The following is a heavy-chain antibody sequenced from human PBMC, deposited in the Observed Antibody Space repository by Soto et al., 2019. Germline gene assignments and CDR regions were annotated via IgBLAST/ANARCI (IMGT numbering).Heavy chain of an antibody. CDR2: IKQDGSEQ. J-gene: IGHJ6*02. D-gene: IGHD6-13*01. CDR1: GFTFSSYW. Sequence: EVQLVESGGGLVQPGGSLRLSCAASGFTFSSYWMSWVRQAPVKGLEWVGNIKQDGSEQNYVDFVKGRFTIPRDNANNSLYLQMNSLRAEDTAVYYCARIASTGRGLDVWGQGTTVVVSS. CDR3: ARIASTGRGLDV. V-gene: IGHV3-7*01.